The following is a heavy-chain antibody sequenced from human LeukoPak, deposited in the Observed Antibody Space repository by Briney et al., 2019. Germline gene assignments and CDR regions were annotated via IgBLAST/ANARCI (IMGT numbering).Heavy chain of an antibody. D-gene: IGHD6-13*01. CDR3: ARVGYREYYFDY. CDR2: IYHSGST. CDR1: GGSISSYY. V-gene: IGHV4-38-2*02. Sequence: SETLSLTCTVSGGSISSYYWSWIRQPPGKGLEWIGSIYHSGSTYYNPSLKSRVTISVDTSKNQFSLKLSSVTAADTAVYYCARVGYREYYFDYWGQGTLVTVSS. J-gene: IGHJ4*02.